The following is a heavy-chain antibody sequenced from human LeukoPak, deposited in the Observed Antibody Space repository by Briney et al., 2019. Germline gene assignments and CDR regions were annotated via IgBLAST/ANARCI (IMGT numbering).Heavy chain of an antibody. D-gene: IGHD4-17*01. CDR2: IYYSGST. CDR1: GGSVSSGSYY. V-gene: IGHV4-61*01. J-gene: IGHJ4*02. Sequence: PSETLSLTCTVSGGSVSSGSYYWSWIRQPPGKGLEWIVYIYYSGSTNYNPSLKSRVTISVDTSKNQFSLKLSSVTAADTAVYYCARVFPPYGDYNFDYWGQGTLVTVSS. CDR3: ARVFPPYGDYNFDY.